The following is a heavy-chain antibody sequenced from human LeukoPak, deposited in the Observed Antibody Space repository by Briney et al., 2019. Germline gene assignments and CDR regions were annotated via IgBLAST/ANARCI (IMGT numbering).Heavy chain of an antibody. V-gene: IGHV3-21*01. CDR3: AREDYGDYLSYFDY. Sequence: GGSLRLSCAASGFTFSSYSTNWVRQAPGKGLEWVSSISSSSSYIYYADSVKGRFTISRDNAKNSLYLQMNSLRAEDTAVYYCAREDYGDYLSYFDYWGQGTLVTVSS. D-gene: IGHD4-17*01. J-gene: IGHJ4*02. CDR2: ISSSSSYI. CDR1: GFTFSSYS.